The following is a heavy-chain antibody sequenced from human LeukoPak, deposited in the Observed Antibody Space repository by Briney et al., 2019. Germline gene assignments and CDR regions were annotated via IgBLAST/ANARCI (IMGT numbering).Heavy chain of an antibody. J-gene: IGHJ6*03. CDR2: ISSSSSYI. Sequence: GGSLRLFCAASGFTFSSYSMNWVRQAPGKGLEWVSSISSSSSYIYYADSVKGRFTISRDNAKNSLYLQMNSLRAEDTAVYYCARDRSYYDILTGYSGYYMDVWGKGTTVTVSS. CDR1: GFTFSSYS. V-gene: IGHV3-21*01. D-gene: IGHD3-9*01. CDR3: ARDRSYYDILTGYSGYYMDV.